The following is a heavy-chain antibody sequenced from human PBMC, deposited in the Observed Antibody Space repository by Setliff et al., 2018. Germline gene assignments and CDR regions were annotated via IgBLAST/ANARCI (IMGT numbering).Heavy chain of an antibody. Sequence: PSETLSLTCAAYGGTFSDYYWTWIRQPPGKGLEWIGEINHRGSTNYNPSLKSRATISIDTSKDQFSLKLISMSAADTAVYLCARGRNIAARLLDSWGQGALVTVSS. D-gene: IGHD6-6*01. CDR3: ARGRNIAARLLDS. V-gene: IGHV4-34*01. CDR1: GGTFSDYY. J-gene: IGHJ4*02. CDR2: INHRGST.